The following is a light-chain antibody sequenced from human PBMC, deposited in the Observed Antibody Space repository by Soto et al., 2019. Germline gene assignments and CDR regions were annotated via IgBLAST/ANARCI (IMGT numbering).Light chain of an antibody. CDR1: KSFTTY. J-gene: IGKJ3*01. CDR2: SAS. V-gene: IGKV1-39*01. Sequence: IQMTQSPSSLSASGGGSVPIICRSSKSFTTYLNWYQQKPGKAPQLLIYSASSLPSGVPPRFAGSGSGTNFTLTISDLQPEDFATYYCQQSYNSPPAFGSGTRVEIK. CDR3: QQSYNSPPA.